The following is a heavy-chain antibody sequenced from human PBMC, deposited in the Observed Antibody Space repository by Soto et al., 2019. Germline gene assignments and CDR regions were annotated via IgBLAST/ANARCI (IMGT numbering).Heavy chain of an antibody. CDR1: GFSFSTYG. D-gene: IGHD3-16*01. Sequence: GGSLRLSCAASGFSFSTYGMHWVRQAPGKGLEWVAFISNDGSNKYYADSVKGRFTISRDNSKNTLYLQMNSLRAEDTAVYYCAKGFGMYRAFDYGGQGSLVRVFS. J-gene: IGHJ4*02. CDR3: AKGFGMYRAFDY. CDR2: ISNDGSNK. V-gene: IGHV3-30*18.